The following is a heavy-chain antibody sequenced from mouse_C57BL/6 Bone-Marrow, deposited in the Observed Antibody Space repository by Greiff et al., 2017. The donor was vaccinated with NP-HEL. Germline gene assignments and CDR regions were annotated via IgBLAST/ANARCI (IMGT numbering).Heavy chain of an antibody. CDR1: GYTFTSCT. D-gene: IGHD2-5*01. CDR2: INPSSGYT. J-gene: IGHJ1*03. Sequence: QVQLQQSGAELARPGASVKMSCKASGYTFTSCTMHWVKQRPGQGLEWIGYINPSSGYTKYNQKFKDKATLTADKSSSTAYMQLSSLTSEDSAVYYCARSSNYGYWYFDVWGTGTTVTVSS. V-gene: IGHV1-4*01. CDR3: ARSSNYGYWYFDV.